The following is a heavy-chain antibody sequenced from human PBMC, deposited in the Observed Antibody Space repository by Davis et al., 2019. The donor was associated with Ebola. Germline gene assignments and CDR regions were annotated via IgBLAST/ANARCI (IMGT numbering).Heavy chain of an antibody. Sequence: SETLSLTCAVYGGSFSGYYWSWIRQPPGKGLEWIGEIIHSGSTKYNPSLKSRLTISVDTSKNLISLKLSSVTAADTAVYYCARSRLPYYNYYGMDVWGKGTTVTVSS. CDR2: IIHSGST. J-gene: IGHJ6*04. V-gene: IGHV4-34*12. CDR1: GGSFSGYY. CDR3: ARSRLPYYNYYGMDV. D-gene: IGHD3-16*01.